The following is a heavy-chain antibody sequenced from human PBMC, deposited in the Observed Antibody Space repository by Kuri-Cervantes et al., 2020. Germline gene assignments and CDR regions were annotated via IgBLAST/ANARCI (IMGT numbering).Heavy chain of an antibody. V-gene: IGHV1-46*01. Sequence: ASVKVSCKASGYSLLNNYIDWLRQAPGQGLEWMGVISPHGQTPSKVQKFQGRVTMTSDTSTSTVYMELRNLRSEDTALYYCVNSGYHWAFDYWGQGTLVTVSS. D-gene: IGHD3-22*01. J-gene: IGHJ4*02. CDR1: GYSLLNNY. CDR3: VNSGYHWAFDY. CDR2: ISPHGQTP.